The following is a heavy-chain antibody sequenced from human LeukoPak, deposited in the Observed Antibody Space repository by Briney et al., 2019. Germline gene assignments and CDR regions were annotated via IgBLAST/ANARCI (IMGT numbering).Heavy chain of an antibody. Sequence: GGSLRLSCAASGFAFSSYSMNWVRQAPGKGLEWVSSISSSNTYIYYADSVKGRFTISRDNSKNTLYLQMNSLRAEDTAVYYCARDDNWKSSLHAFDIWGQGTMVTVSS. V-gene: IGHV3-21*01. CDR3: ARDDNWKSSLHAFDI. CDR1: GFAFSSYS. D-gene: IGHD1-20*01. CDR2: ISSSNTYI. J-gene: IGHJ3*02.